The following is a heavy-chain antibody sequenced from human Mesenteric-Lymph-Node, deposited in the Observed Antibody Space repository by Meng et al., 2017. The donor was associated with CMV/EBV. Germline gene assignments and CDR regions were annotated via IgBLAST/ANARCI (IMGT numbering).Heavy chain of an antibody. CDR3: ARGGGHYDFWSGYT. Sequence: GESLKISCAASGFTFSDYYMSWIRQAPGKGLEWVSYISSSGITIYYADSVRGRFTISRDNAKNSLYLQMNSLRAEDTAVYYCARGGGHYDFWSGYTWGQGTLVTVSS. D-gene: IGHD3-3*01. CDR2: ISSSGITI. V-gene: IGHV3-11*04. J-gene: IGHJ5*02. CDR1: GFTFSDYY.